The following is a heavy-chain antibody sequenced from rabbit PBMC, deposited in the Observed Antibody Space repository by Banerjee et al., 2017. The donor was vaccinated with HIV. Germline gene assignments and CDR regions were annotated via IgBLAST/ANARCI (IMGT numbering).Heavy chain of an antibody. CDR2: INTSSGNT. D-gene: IGHD2-1*01. CDR1: GFSFSNKYV. V-gene: IGHV1S45*01. Sequence: QEQLEESGGDLVKPEGSLTLTCTASGFSFSNKYVMCWVRQAPGKGLEWIACINTSSGNTVYASWAKGRFTISRTSSTTVTLQMTSLTAADTATYFCARGTGGDDYGVTYYFDLWGPGTLVTVS. CDR3: ARGTGGDDYGVTYYFDL. J-gene: IGHJ4*01.